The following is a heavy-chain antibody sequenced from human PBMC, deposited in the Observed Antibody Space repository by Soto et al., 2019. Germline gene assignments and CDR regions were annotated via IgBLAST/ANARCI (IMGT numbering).Heavy chain of an antibody. CDR3: AGLEWELLGPKRAFDY. Sequence: PSETLSLTCTVSGGSISSGGYYWSWIRQHPGKGLEWIGYIYYSGSTYYNPSLKSRVTISVDTSKNQFSLKLSSVTAADTAVYYCAGLEWELLGPKRAFDYWGQGTLVTVSS. CDR1: GGSISSGGYY. J-gene: IGHJ4*02. V-gene: IGHV4-31*03. D-gene: IGHD1-26*01. CDR2: IYYSGST.